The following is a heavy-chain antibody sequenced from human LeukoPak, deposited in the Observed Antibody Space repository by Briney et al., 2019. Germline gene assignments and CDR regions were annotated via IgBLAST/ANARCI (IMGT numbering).Heavy chain of an antibody. CDR3: ARDGASYSNYEGNFDY. J-gene: IGHJ4*02. D-gene: IGHD4-11*01. CDR2: ISSISSTL. Sequence: GGSLRLSCAASGFTFNGYGMNWVRQAPGKGLEWVSYISSISSTLYYSDSVKGRFTISRDNAKNSLYLQMNSLRAEDTAVYYWARDGASYSNYEGNFDYWGQGTRVTVSS. CDR1: GFTFNGYG. V-gene: IGHV3-48*01.